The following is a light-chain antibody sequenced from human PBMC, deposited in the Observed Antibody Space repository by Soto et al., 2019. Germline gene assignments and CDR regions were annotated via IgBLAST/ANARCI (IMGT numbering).Light chain of an antibody. CDR1: RSNIGSNT. J-gene: IGLJ1*01. Sequence: QSVLTQPPSASGTPGQRVTISCSGSRSNIGSNTVNWYQQLPGTAHKLLIYSNNQRPSGVPDRFSGSKSGTSASLAISGLQSEDEAEYYCAACDDSLNGYYVFGTGTKLTVL. V-gene: IGLV1-44*01. CDR2: SNN. CDR3: AACDDSLNGYYV.